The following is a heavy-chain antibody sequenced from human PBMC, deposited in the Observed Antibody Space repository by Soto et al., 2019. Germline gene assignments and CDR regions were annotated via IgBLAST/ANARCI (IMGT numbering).Heavy chain of an antibody. CDR1: GFTFSSYA. V-gene: IGHV3-23*01. D-gene: IGHD5-12*01. CDR2: ISGSGGCT. CDR3: ANDPGYSGYDYAFDI. J-gene: IGHJ3*02. Sequence: GGSLRLSCAASGFTFSSYAMSWVRQAPGKGQEWVSAISGSGGCTYYADSVKGRFTISRDNSKNTLYLQMNSLRAEDTAVYYCANDPGYSGYDYAFDIWGQGTMVTRLL.